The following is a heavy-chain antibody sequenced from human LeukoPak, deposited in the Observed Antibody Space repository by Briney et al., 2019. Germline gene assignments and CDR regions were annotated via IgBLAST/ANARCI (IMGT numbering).Heavy chain of an antibody. Sequence: SETLSLTCNVSGYSISALANWSWVRQSPGKGLEWIGEIFHSGTTRYKASLESRVTMLLDKSKNQFSLRLNSVTAADTAVYFCARLRLSGGSFSVGWFDPWGQGIQVTVSS. CDR1: GYSISALAN. J-gene: IGHJ5*02. CDR3: ARLRLSGGSFSVGWFDP. V-gene: IGHV4-4*02. CDR2: IFHSGTT. D-gene: IGHD1-26*01.